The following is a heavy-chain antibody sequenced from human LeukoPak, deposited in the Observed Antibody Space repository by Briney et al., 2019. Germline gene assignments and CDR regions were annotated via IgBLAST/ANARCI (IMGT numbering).Heavy chain of an antibody. CDR1: GGTFSSYA. CDR3: ARVRVRYSYGRGYFDY. J-gene: IGHJ4*02. Sequence: ASVKVSCKASGGTFSSYAISWVRQAPGQRLEWMGGIIPIFGTANYAQKFQGRVTITADESTSTAYMELSSLRSEDTAVYYCARVRVRYSYGRGYFDYWGQGTLVTVSS. V-gene: IGHV1-69*13. CDR2: IIPIFGTA. D-gene: IGHD5-18*01.